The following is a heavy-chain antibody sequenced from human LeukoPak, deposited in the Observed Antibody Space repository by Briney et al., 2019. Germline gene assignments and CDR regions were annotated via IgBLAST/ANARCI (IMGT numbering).Heavy chain of an antibody. J-gene: IGHJ4*02. V-gene: IGHV3-30*18. Sequence: GGSLRLSCAASGFTFSNYDMHWVRQAPGKGLDWVAVISYDGTNKYYADFVKGRFTISRDNSKNTLHLQMNSLRAEDTAVYYCAKDDRGNEAPFDYWGQGTLVTVSS. CDR1: GFTFSNYD. CDR3: AKDDRGNEAPFDY. CDR2: ISYDGTNK.